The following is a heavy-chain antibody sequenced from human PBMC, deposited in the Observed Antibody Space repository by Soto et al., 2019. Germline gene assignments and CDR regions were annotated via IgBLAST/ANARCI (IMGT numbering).Heavy chain of an antibody. V-gene: IGHV3-11*01. D-gene: IGHD2-2*01. CDR1: GFTFSDYY. Sequence: QVQLVESGGGLVKPGGSLRLSCAASGFTFSDYYMRWIRQAPGKGLEWVSYISSSGSTIYYADSVEGRFTISRDNAKNSLYVQMNSLRAEHTAVYYCAREGGCSSTSCPSGQYYMDVWGKGTTVTVSS. J-gene: IGHJ6*03. CDR2: ISSSGSTI. CDR3: AREGGCSSTSCPSGQYYMDV.